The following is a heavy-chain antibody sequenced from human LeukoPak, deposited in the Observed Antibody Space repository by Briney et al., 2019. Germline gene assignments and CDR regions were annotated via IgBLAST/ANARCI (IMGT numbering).Heavy chain of an antibody. V-gene: IGHV3-30*02. CDR1: GFTFSNYG. CDR3: AKEPGFGPTNDY. D-gene: IGHD3-10*01. J-gene: IGHJ4*02. Sequence: GGSLRLSCAASGFTFSNYGMHWVRQAPGKGLEWVAFIRYDGSNKYYADSVKGRFTISRDNSKNTLYLQMNSLRAEDTAVYYCAKEPGFGPTNDYWGQGTLVTVSS. CDR2: IRYDGSNK.